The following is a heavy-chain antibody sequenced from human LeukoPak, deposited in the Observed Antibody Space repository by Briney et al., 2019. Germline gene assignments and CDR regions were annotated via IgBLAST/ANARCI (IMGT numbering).Heavy chain of an antibody. CDR2: INHSGST. Sequence: PSETLSLTCAVYGGSFSGYYWSWIRQPPGKGLEWIGEINHSGSTNYNPSLKSRVTISVDTSKNQFSLKLSSVTAADTAVYYCARGEWGSSRVYRGLGSYYDYWGQGTLVTVSS. D-gene: IGHD6-13*01. V-gene: IGHV4-34*01. J-gene: IGHJ4*02. CDR3: ARGEWGSSRVYRGLGSYYDY. CDR1: GGSFSGYY.